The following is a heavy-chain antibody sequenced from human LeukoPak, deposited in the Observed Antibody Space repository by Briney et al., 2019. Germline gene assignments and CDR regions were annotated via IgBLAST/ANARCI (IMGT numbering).Heavy chain of an antibody. CDR2: ISSSSSYI. D-gene: IGHD6-6*01. Sequence: GGSLRLSCAASGFTFSSYSMNWVRQAPGKGLEWVSSISSSSSYIYYADSVKGRFTISRDNAKNSLYLQMNSLRAEDTAVYYCASLTSIAAREGEDFDYWGQGTLVTVSS. V-gene: IGHV3-21*01. J-gene: IGHJ4*02. CDR3: ASLTSIAAREGEDFDY. CDR1: GFTFSSYS.